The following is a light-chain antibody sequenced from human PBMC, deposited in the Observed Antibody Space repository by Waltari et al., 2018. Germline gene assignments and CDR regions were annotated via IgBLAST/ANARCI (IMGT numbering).Light chain of an antibody. CDR2: DVT. CDR3: SSYAGRNTWV. V-gene: IGLV2-11*01. CDR1: NSDIGAYNY. J-gene: IGLJ2*01. Sequence: QAALTQPPSVSGSPGQSVTISCTGTNSDIGAYNYVSWYQQHPGKAPQVMIYDVTKRPSGVSDRFSGSKSGNTASLTISGLQTEDETDDYCSSYAGRNTWVFGGGTRLTVL.